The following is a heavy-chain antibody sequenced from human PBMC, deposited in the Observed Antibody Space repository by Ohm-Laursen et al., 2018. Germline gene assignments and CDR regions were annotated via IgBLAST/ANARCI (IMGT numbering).Heavy chain of an antibody. J-gene: IGHJ5*02. CDR2: IYWDDDK. CDR3: AHRHSSGLYNWFDP. V-gene: IGHV2-5*02. D-gene: IGHD6-25*01. CDR1: GFSLSTSGVG. Sequence: TQTLTLTCTFSGFSLSTSGVGVGWIRQPPGKALEWLALIYWDDDKRYSPSLKTRLTITKDASKNQVVLTMTNMDPVDTATYYCAHRHSSGLYNWFDPWGQGTLVTVSS.